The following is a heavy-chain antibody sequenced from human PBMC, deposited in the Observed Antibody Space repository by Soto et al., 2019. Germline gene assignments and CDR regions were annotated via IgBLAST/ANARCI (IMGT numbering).Heavy chain of an antibody. CDR1: GYTFLNYG. Sequence: QVHLVQSGPEVKKPGASVKVSCKASGYTFLNYGINWVRQAPGQGLEWMGGIQTDTGHPNVAQKFEDRVTMTTDTSTNTAYMEMRSLRSGDTATYYCAKDRGYGYRFEHWGQGTLVTVSS. D-gene: IGHD3-16*01. CDR2: IQTDTGHP. J-gene: IGHJ4*02. CDR3: AKDRGYGYRFEH. V-gene: IGHV1-18*01.